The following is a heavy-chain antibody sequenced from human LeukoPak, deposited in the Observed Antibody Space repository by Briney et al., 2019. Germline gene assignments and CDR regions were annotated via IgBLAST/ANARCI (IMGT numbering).Heavy chain of an antibody. Sequence: SETLSLTCTVSGGSISGFYWSWIRQPPGKGLEWIGEINHSGSTNYNPSLKSRVTISVDTSKNQFSLKLSSVTAADTAVYYCARESQGIDYWGQGTLVTVSS. CDR2: INHSGST. CDR3: ARESQGIDY. D-gene: IGHD3-10*01. J-gene: IGHJ4*02. CDR1: GGSISGFY. V-gene: IGHV4-34*01.